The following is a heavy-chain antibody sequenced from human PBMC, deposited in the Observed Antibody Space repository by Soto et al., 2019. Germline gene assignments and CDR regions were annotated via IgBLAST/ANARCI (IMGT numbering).Heavy chain of an antibody. CDR1: GFNFGNSW. J-gene: IGHJ4*02. V-gene: IGHV3-74*01. CDR3: ATAEVDY. Sequence: WGALRLSCAASGFNFGNSWIHWVRQAPGKGLEWVSRMNSDGRTTNYADSVKGRFTVSRDNAKNTLYLQMNSLRAEDTAVYYCATAEVDYWGPGTLVTVSS. CDR2: MNSDGRTT.